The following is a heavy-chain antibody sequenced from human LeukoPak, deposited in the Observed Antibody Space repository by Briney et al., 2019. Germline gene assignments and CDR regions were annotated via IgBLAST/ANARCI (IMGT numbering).Heavy chain of an antibody. D-gene: IGHD1-26*01. CDR3: ARGSGSFDI. CDR1: GLTFSFYW. Sequence: PGGSLRLSCAASGLTFSFYWMNWVRQAPGKGLEWVANIKQDGSDKYYVDSVKGRFTISRDNAENSLYLQMNSLRAEDTAVYYCARGSGSFDIWGQGTMVTVSS. CDR2: IKQDGSDK. V-gene: IGHV3-7*04. J-gene: IGHJ3*02.